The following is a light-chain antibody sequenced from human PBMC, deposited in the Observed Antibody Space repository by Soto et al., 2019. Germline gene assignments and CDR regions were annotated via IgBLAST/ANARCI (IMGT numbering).Light chain of an antibody. CDR2: NVN. Sequence: QSVLAQSASVSGSPGQSITISCTGTSSDVGNYNYVSWYQQHPGEVTKLIIFNVNNRPSGVPNRFSGSKSGNTASLTISELQAEDEADYYCSSFTSSTTYVFGTGTKVTVL. J-gene: IGLJ1*01. CDR1: SSDVGNYNY. CDR3: SSFTSSTTYV. V-gene: IGLV2-14*01.